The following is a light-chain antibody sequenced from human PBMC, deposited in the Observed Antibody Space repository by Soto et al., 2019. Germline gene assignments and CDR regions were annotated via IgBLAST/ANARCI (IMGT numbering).Light chain of an antibody. CDR1: SSDIGAYNS. CDR2: EVS. V-gene: IGLV2-14*01. J-gene: IGLJ1*01. Sequence: QSALTQPASVSGSPGQSFTIACTGTSSDIGAYNSVSWYQQHPGKAPKLMIYEVSNRPSGVSNRFSASKSGNTASLTISGLQAEDEADYYCSSRTTSNPYVFGTGTKLTVL. CDR3: SSRTTSNPYV.